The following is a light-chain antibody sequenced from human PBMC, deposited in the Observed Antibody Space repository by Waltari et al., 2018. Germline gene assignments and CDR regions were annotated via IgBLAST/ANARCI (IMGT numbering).Light chain of an antibody. CDR2: ATS. V-gene: IGKV1-39*01. Sequence: DIQMTQSPSSLSASVGDRVTITFRASQSISGYVNWYQQKPGKAPKVLIYATSSLQSGVPSRFSGSGSGTDFTLTISSLQPEDFATYYCQQSYRTPPLTFGGGTKVEIK. CDR1: QSISGY. CDR3: QQSYRTPPLT. J-gene: IGKJ4*01.